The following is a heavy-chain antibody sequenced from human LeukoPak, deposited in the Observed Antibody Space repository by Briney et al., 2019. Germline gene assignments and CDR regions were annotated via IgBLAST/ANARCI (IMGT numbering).Heavy chain of an antibody. CDR3: ARHHLLDGEFDY. V-gene: IGHV1-69*04. CDR2: IIPILGIA. CDR1: GGTFSSYA. D-gene: IGHD4-17*01. J-gene: IGHJ4*02. Sequence: GASVKVSCKASGGTFSSYAISWVRQAAGQGLEWMGRIIPILGIANYAQKFQGRVTITADKSTSTAYMELSSLRSEDTAVYYCARHHLLDGEFDYWGQGTLVTVSS.